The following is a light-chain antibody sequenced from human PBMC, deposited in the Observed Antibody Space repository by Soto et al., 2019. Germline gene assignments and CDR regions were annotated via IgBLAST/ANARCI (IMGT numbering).Light chain of an antibody. Sequence: QSVLTQPPSVSAAPGQKVTISCSGSSSNIGNNYVSWYQQLPGTAPKLLIYDNNKRPSGIPDRFSGSKSGTSATLGITGLQTGDEADYYCGTWDSSLTALFGRGTQLTVL. CDR3: GTWDSSLTAL. J-gene: IGLJ2*01. CDR2: DNN. CDR1: SSNIGNNY. V-gene: IGLV1-51*01.